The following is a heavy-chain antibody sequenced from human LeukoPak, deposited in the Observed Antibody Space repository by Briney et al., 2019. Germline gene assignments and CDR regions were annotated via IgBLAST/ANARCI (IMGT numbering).Heavy chain of an antibody. CDR1: GYNLISYY. V-gene: IGHV1-18*04. CDR2: ISAYNGNT. CDR3: ARKGSGWYLSYYYGMDV. D-gene: IGHD6-19*01. Sequence: ASVKVSCKASGYNLISYYMHWVRQAPGQGLEWMGWISAYNGNTNYAQKLQGRVTMTTDTSTSTAYMELRSLRSDDTAVYYCARKGSGWYLSYYYGMDVWGQGTTVTVSS. J-gene: IGHJ6*02.